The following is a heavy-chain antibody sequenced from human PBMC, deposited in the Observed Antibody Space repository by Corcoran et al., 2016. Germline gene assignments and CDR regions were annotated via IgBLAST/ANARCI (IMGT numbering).Heavy chain of an antibody. D-gene: IGHD2-2*03. Sequence: QVQLVESGGGVVQPGRSLRLSCAASGFTFSSYGMHWVRQAPGKGLEWVAVIWDDGSNKYYADSVKGRFTISRDNSKNTLYLQMNSLRAEDTAVYYCARVDGYCSSTSYCYYYYGMDVWGQGTTVTVSS. CDR2: IWDDGSNK. J-gene: IGHJ6*02. V-gene: IGHV3-33*01. CDR1: GFTFSSYG. CDR3: ARVDGYCSSTSYCYYYYGMDV.